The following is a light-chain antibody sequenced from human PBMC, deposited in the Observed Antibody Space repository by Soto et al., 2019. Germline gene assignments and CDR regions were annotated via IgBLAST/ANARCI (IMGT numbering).Light chain of an antibody. CDR2: DAS. V-gene: IGKV1-5*01. J-gene: IGKJ1*01. CDR1: LSLNNR. Sequence: DIQLTQSPSSLSASVVDRVTLTFRASLSLNNRLAWYQQRPGRAPRLLIYDASTLETGVPSRFSGSGSGTEFTLTINNVQADDVATYICQQYKTYSTFGRGTKVDIK. CDR3: QQYKTYST.